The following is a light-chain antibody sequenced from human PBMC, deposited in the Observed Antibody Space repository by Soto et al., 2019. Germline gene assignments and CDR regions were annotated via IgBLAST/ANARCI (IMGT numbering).Light chain of an antibody. J-gene: IGLJ1*01. CDR2: QET. Sequence: SYELTQPPSVSVSPGQTASITCSGDGLGDKYTSWYQQKPGQSPVLVIYQETKRPSGIPERFSGSISGNTATLTISGTQAMDEADYYCQAWDSSTEVFGTGTKLIVL. CDR3: QAWDSSTEV. V-gene: IGLV3-1*01. CDR1: GLGDKY.